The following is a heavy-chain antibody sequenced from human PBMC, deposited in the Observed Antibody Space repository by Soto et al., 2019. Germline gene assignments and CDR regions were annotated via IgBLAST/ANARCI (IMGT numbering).Heavy chain of an antibody. CDR3: AKKGGGASSDFWRANWFDY. D-gene: IGHD3-3*01. J-gene: IGHJ5*01. CDR1: GGMFSDYT. Sequence: QVQLVQSGAVVKKPGSSVTVSCKASGGMFSDYTISWVRQAPGQGLEWMGGIISIFGGAHYAQKFQGRVTGTADKPAGAFYLSVNDLISGDTADDYCAKKGGGASSDFWRANWFDYWGQGTQVIVSS. V-gene: IGHV1-69*06. CDR2: IISIFGGA.